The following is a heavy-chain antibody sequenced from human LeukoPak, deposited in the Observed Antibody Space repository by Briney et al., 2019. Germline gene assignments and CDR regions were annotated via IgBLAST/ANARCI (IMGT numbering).Heavy chain of an antibody. V-gene: IGHV3-9*01. CDR3: ARSREPDCSSTSCYAFDI. CDR2: ISWNSGSI. J-gene: IGHJ3*02. CDR1: GFTLDDYA. D-gene: IGHD2-2*01. Sequence: GGSLRLSCAASGFTLDDYAMHWVRQAPGKGLEWVSGISWNSGSIGYADSVKGRFTISRDNAKNSLYLQMNSLRAEDTALYYCARSREPDCSSTSCYAFDIWGQGTMVTVSS.